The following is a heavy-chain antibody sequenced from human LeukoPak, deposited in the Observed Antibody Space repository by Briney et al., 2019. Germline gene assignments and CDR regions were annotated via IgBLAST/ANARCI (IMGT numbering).Heavy chain of an antibody. CDR1: GFTFSNAG. CDR2: IKSKTDGGTT. V-gene: IGHV3-15*01. CDR3: TTRGGFLDY. D-gene: IGHD3-16*01. J-gene: IGHJ4*02. Sequence: GGSLRLSCAASGFTFSNAGMSWVRQAPGKGLEWVCRIKSKTDGGTTDYAVPVKGRFTISRGDSKNTLYLQMNSLKTEDTAVYYCTTRGGFLDYWGQGTLVTVSS.